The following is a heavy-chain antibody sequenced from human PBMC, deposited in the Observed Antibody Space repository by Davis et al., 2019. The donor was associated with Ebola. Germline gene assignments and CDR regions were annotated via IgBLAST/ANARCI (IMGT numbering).Heavy chain of an antibody. D-gene: IGHD1-26*01. CDR3: TRGLVGATRSWFDP. V-gene: IGHV3-7*03. J-gene: IGHJ5*02. CDR2: IKQDGSEK. Sequence: GESLKISCVVSGFTFSNSWMSWVRQAPGKGLEWVANIKQDGSEKFYVDSVKGRFTMSRDNAKNSLHLQMNSLKTEDTAVYYCTRGLVGATRSWFDPWGQGTLVTVSS. CDR1: GFTFSNSW.